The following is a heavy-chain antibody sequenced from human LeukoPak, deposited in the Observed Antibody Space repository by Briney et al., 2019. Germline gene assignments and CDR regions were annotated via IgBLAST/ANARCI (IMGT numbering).Heavy chain of an antibody. CDR1: GGSISNYY. CDR2: KYARGNS. D-gene: IGHD2-15*01. CDR3: ARGLYCSADICTGGDSFDI. Sequence: SETLSLTCTVSGGSISNYYWSWLRQPAGKGLEWIGRKYARGNSHYNPPVQSRVTMSVDTSKNQFSLKLRSVTAADTAVYYCARGLYCSADICTGGDSFDIWGQGTMVSVSS. J-gene: IGHJ3*02. V-gene: IGHV4-4*07.